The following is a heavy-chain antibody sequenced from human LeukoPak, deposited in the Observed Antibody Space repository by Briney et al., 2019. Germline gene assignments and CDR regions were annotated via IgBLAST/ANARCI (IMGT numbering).Heavy chain of an antibody. CDR1: GFTFSSYS. CDR3: AKLGGGYCSGGSCYHGYFQH. V-gene: IGHV3-48*01. Sequence: PGGSLRLSCAASGFTFSSYSMNWVRQAPGKGLEWVSYISSSSSTIYYADSVKGRFTISRDNAKNSLYLQMNSLRAEDTAVYYCAKLGGGYCSGGSCYHGYFQHWGQGTLVTVSS. J-gene: IGHJ1*01. D-gene: IGHD2-15*01. CDR2: ISSSSSTI.